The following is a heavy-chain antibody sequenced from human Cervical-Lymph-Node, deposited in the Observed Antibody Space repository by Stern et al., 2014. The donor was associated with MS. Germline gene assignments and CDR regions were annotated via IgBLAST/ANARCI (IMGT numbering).Heavy chain of an antibody. CDR3: ARQRYFDY. J-gene: IGHJ4*02. CDR1: GYTFTSYW. Sequence: EVQLVQSGPEVKRPGESLKISCQASGYTFTSYWIGWVRQMPGKGLEGIAIIFPGRSDIRYSPSFQGQVPISADKSSSTAYLQWNNLKASDTAIYYCARQRYFDYWGQGTLVTVSS. V-gene: IGHV5-51*01. CDR2: IFPGRSDI.